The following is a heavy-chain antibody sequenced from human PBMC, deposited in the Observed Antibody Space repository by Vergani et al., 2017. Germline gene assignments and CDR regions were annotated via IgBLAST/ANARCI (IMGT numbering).Heavy chain of an antibody. Sequence: EKQLVQSGSETKKPGESLKISCQAFGYIFSNFWIGWVRQRPGRGLEWMGIIYSADSEVKSNPTFRGQVIFSVDTSVNTAYLQWRSLQASDTATYFCASGGHGSENGGALQLWGQGTNITVSS. CDR2: IYSADSEV. J-gene: IGHJ3*01. CDR3: ASGGHGSENGGALQL. D-gene: IGHD3-10*01. CDR1: GYIFSNFW. V-gene: IGHV5-51*01.